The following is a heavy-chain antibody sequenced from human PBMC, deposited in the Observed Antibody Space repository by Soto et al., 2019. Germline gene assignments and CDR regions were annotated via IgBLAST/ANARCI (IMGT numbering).Heavy chain of an antibody. Sequence: EVQLLESGGGLVQPGGSLRLSCAASGFTFSSYAMSWVRQAPGKGLEWVSAISGSGGSTYYADSVKGRFTISRDNTKNTLYLQMNSLRAEDTAVYYCAKLSSIPLYYFDYWGQGTLVTVSS. V-gene: IGHV3-23*01. D-gene: IGHD2-2*01. CDR3: AKLSSIPLYYFDY. CDR2: ISGSGGST. J-gene: IGHJ4*02. CDR1: GFTFSSYA.